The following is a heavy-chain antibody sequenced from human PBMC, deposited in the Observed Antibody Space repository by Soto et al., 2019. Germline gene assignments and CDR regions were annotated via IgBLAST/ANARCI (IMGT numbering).Heavy chain of an antibody. CDR3: ARDFGMVRGVINNWFDP. V-gene: IGHV4-30-4*01. D-gene: IGHD3-10*01. J-gene: IGHJ5*02. CDR1: GGSISSGDYY. Sequence: TLSLTCTVSGGSISSGDYYWSWIRQPPGKGLEWIGYIYYSGSTYYNPSLKSRVTISVDTSKNQFSLKLSSVTAADTAVYYCARDFGMVRGVINNWFDPWGQGTLVTVSS. CDR2: IYYSGST.